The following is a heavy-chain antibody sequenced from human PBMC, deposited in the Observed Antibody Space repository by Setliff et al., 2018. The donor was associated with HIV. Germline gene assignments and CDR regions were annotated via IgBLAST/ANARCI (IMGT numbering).Heavy chain of an antibody. V-gene: IGHV4-59*01. CDR2: IYYSGST. J-gene: IGHJ4*02. Sequence: SETLSLTCTVSGGSINSYYWSWIRQPPGKGLEWIGYIYYSGSTNYNPSLKSRVTISVDTSKNQFSLKLSSVIAADTAVYYCECYNSDDGYFDNWGQGALVTVSS. CDR3: ECYNSDDGYFDN. D-gene: IGHD2-8*01. CDR1: GGSINSYY.